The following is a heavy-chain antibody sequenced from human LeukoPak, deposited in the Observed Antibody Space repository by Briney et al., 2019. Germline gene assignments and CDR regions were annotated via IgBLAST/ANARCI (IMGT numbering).Heavy chain of an antibody. CDR3: ARGGSSLFDK. J-gene: IGHJ4*02. CDR2: TYYRSKWYN. Sequence: SQTLSLTCAISGDSFSSNTAVWNWLRQSPSRGLEWLGRTYYRSKWYNDHAVSVRSRVNINPDTSKNQFSLQLNAVTPEDTAMYYCARGGSSLFDKWGQGTLVTVSS. CDR1: GDSFSSNTAV. V-gene: IGHV6-1*01.